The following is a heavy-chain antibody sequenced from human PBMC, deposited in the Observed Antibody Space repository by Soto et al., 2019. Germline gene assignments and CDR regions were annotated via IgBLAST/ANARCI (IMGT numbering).Heavy chain of an antibody. V-gene: IGHV3-23*01. CDR2: ISGSGGST. Sequence: PGGSLRLSCAASGFTFSSYAMSWVRQAPGKGLEWVSAISGSGGSTYYADSVKGRFTISRDNSKDTLYLQMNSLRAEDTAVYYCAKDRERPHPILWFDPWGQGTLVTVSS. CDR1: GFTFSSYA. CDR3: AKDRERPHPILWFDP. J-gene: IGHJ5*02. D-gene: IGHD2-21*01.